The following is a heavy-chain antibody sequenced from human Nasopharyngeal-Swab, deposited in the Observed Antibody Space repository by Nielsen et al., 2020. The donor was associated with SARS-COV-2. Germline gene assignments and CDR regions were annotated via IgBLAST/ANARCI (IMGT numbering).Heavy chain of an antibody. J-gene: IGHJ4*02. D-gene: IGHD1-26*01. CDR1: GFTFSSYG. CDR3: VREFEATGATYLDY. Sequence: GGSLRLSCAASGFTFSSYGMHWVRQAPGKGLEWVAVISYDGSNKYYADSVKGRFTISRDNSKNTLYLQMNSLRAEDTAVYYCVREFEATGATYLDYWGLGTLVTVSS. CDR2: ISYDGSNK. V-gene: IGHV3-30*03.